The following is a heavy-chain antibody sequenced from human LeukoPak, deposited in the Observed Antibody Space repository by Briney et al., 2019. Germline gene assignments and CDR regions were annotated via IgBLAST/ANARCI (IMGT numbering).Heavy chain of an antibody. J-gene: IGHJ6*02. CDR2: ISAYNGNT. CDR1: GYTFTSYG. V-gene: IGHV1-18*01. D-gene: IGHD3-22*01. Sequence: ASVKVSCKASGYTFTSYGISWVRQAPGQGLEWMGWISAYNGNTNYAQKLQGRVTMTTDTSTSTAYMELRSLRSDDTAVCYCARLHDSSGYYYGTYYYYYGMDVWGQGTTVTVSS. CDR3: ARLHDSSGYYYGTYYYYYGMDV.